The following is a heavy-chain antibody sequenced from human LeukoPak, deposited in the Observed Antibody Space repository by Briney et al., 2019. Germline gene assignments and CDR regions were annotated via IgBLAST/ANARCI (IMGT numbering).Heavy chain of an antibody. J-gene: IGHJ4*02. Sequence: SETPALTCTVSGGSISSGDYYWSWIRQPPGKGLEWIGYIYYSGSTYYNPSLKSRVTISVDTSKNRFSLKLSSVTAADTAVYYCARALVRYYDILTGYYYFDYWGQGTLVTVSS. CDR2: IYYSGST. CDR1: GGSISSGDYY. V-gene: IGHV4-30-4*01. D-gene: IGHD3-9*01. CDR3: ARALVRYYDILTGYYYFDY.